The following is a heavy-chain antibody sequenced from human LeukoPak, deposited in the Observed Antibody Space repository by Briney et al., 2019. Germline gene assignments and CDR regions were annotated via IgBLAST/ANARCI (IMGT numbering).Heavy chain of an antibody. CDR2: IYYSGST. CDR3: ARNDVWSGYYNY. CDR1: GGSISGYY. Sequence: SVTLSLTCTVSGGSISGYYWSWIGQRPGKGLEWIGYIYYSGSTNYNPSLKSRVTISVDTTKNQFSLKLSSVTAADTAVYYCARNDVWSGYYNYWGQGTVVTVSS. D-gene: IGHD3-3*01. J-gene: IGHJ4*02. V-gene: IGHV4-59*01.